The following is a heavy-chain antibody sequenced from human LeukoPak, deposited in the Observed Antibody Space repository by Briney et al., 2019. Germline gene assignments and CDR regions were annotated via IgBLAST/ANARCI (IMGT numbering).Heavy chain of an antibody. Sequence: SETLSLTCTVSGGSISSSSYYWGWIRQPPGKGLEWIGSFYCSGSTYYNPSLKSRVTISVDTSKNQFSLKLTSVTAADTAIYYCARWGSSCSGGSCYSFDYWGQGTLVTVSS. CDR2: FYCSGST. CDR1: GGSISSSSYY. D-gene: IGHD2-15*01. V-gene: IGHV4-39*07. J-gene: IGHJ4*02. CDR3: ARWGSSCSGGSCYSFDY.